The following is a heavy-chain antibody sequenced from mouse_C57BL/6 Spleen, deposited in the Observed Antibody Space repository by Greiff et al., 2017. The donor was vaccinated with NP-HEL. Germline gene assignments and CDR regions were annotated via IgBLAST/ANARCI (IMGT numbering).Heavy chain of an antibody. V-gene: IGHV1-55*01. CDR1: GYTFTSYW. CDR2: IYPGSGST. CDR3: ASERGYYAMDY. J-gene: IGHJ4*01. Sequence: VQLQQPGAALVKPGASVKMSCKASGYTFTSYWITWVKQRPGQGLEWIGDIYPGSGSTNYNEKFKSKATLTVDTSSSTAYMQLSSLTSEDSAVYYCASERGYYAMDYWGQGTSVTVSS.